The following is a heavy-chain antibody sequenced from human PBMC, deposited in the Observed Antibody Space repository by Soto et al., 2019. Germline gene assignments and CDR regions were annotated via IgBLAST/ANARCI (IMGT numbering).Heavy chain of an antibody. CDR1: GGSISSAY. J-gene: IGHJ6*02. CDR3: ARDFWFEELSGGYYQYAMDV. D-gene: IGHD3-10*01. CDR2: IYYTGST. V-gene: IGHV4-59*01. Sequence: PSETLSLTCTVSGGSISSAYWSWIRQPPGKELEWIGYIYYTGSTYYSPSLKSRVIISLDASRTQFSLKLNSVTTAYTAVYYCARDFWFEELSGGYYQYAMDVWGQGTTVNVSS.